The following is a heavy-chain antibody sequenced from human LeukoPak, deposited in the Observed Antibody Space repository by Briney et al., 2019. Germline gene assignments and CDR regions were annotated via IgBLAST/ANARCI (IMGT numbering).Heavy chain of an antibody. CDR2: IYYSGST. V-gene: IGHV4-59*01. CDR3: ARLALVGAKYAFDI. J-gene: IGHJ3*02. Sequence: PSETLSLTCTVSGGSISSYYWSWIRQPPGKGLEWIGYIYYSGSTNYNPSLKSRVTILVDTSKNQFSLKLSSVTAADTAVYYCARLALVGAKYAFDIWGQGTMVTVSS. CDR1: GGSISSYY. D-gene: IGHD1-26*01.